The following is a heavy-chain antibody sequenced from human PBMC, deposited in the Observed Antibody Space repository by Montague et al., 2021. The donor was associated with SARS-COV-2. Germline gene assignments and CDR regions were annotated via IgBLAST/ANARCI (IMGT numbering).Heavy chain of an antibody. Sequence: SLRLSCAATGFTFNNYGMHWVRQAPGKGLEWVAVIWYDGSNKYYADSVKGRFTISRDNSKNTLYLQMNSLRAEDTGVYYCARWDPQTLTMIGLRGKSASDYWSQGTLVTVSS. D-gene: IGHD4-23*01. CDR1: GFTFNNYG. CDR3: ARWDPQTLTMIGLRGKSASDY. CDR2: IWYDGSNK. J-gene: IGHJ4*02. V-gene: IGHV3-33*08.